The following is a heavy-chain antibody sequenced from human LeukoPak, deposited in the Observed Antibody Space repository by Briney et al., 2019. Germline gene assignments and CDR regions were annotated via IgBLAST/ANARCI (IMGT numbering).Heavy chain of an antibody. V-gene: IGHV3-53*01. J-gene: IGHJ4*02. CDR3: ARGGRLHYYGSGSYYPFDY. D-gene: IGHD3-10*01. Sequence: PGGSLRLSCAASGFTVSSNYMSWVRQAPGKGLEWVSVIYSGGSTYYADSVKGRFTISRDNSKNTLYLQMNSLRAEDTAVYYCARGGRLHYYGSGSYYPFDYWGQGTLVTVSS. CDR2: IYSGGST. CDR1: GFTVSSNY.